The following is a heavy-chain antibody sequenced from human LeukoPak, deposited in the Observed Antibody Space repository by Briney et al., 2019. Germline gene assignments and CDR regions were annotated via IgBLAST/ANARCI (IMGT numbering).Heavy chain of an antibody. D-gene: IGHD3-10*01. CDR1: GYTFTGYY. Sequence: ASVKVSCKASGYTFTGYYMHWVRQAPGQGLEWMGWINPNSGGTNYAQKFQGWVTMTRDTSISTAYMELSMLRSDDTAVYYCASGEDYYGSGSLDYWGQGTLVTVSS. J-gene: IGHJ4*02. CDR3: ASGEDYYGSGSLDY. V-gene: IGHV1-2*04. CDR2: INPNSGGT.